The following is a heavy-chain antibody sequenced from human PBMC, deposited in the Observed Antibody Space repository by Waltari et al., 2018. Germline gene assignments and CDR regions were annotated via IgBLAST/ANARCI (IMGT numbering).Heavy chain of an antibody. CDR2: IIPIFGTA. J-gene: IGHJ3*02. CDR1: GGTFSSYA. V-gene: IGHV1-69*05. D-gene: IGHD3-22*01. Sequence: QVQLVQSGAEVKKPGSSVKVSCKASGGTFSSYAISWVRQAPGQGLEWMGGIIPIFGTANYAQKCQGRVTITTDESTSTAYMELSSLRSEDTAVYYCARVVTGPYHYYDSSGYYYDAFDIWGQGTMVTVSS. CDR3: ARVVTGPYHYYDSSGYYYDAFDI.